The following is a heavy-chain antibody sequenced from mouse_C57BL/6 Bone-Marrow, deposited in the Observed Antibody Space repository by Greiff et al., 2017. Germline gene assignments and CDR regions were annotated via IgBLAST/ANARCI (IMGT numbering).Heavy chain of an antibody. V-gene: IGHV1-85*01. CDR3: ARHPPLRNPYFDV. CDR1: GYTFTSYD. J-gene: IGHJ1*03. CDR2: IYPRDGST. Sequence: QVQLKQSGPELVKPGASVKLSCKASGYTFTSYDINWVKPRPGQGLEWIGWIYPRDGSTKYNEKFKGKATLTVDTSSSTAYMELHSLTSEDSAVYFCARHPPLRNPYFDVWGTGTTVTVSS.